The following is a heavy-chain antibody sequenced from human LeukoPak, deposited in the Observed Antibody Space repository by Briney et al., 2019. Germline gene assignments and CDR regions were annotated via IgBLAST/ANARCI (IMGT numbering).Heavy chain of an antibody. Sequence: GGSLRLSCAASGFTFSSYSMTWVRQAPGKGLEWVANIKQDGRETYYVDSVKGRFTISRDNAKNSLYLQMNRLRGEDTAVYYCARELYRINDYWGQGTLVTVSS. CDR2: IKQDGRET. J-gene: IGHJ4*02. CDR3: ARELYRINDY. V-gene: IGHV3-7*01. D-gene: IGHD2-2*02. CDR1: GFTFSSYS.